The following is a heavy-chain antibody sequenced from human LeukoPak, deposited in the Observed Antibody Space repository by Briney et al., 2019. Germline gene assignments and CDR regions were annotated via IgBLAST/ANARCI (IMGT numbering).Heavy chain of an antibody. CDR2: ISSSGSTI. Sequence: PGGSLRLSCAASGFTFSSYEMNWVRQAPGKGLEWVSYISSSGSTIYYADSVKGRFTISRDNAKNSLYLQMNSLRAEDTAVYYFARDRGLGTAMVIDYWGQGTLVTVSS. CDR3: ARDRGLGTAMVIDY. V-gene: IGHV3-48*03. CDR1: GFTFSSYE. J-gene: IGHJ4*02. D-gene: IGHD5-18*01.